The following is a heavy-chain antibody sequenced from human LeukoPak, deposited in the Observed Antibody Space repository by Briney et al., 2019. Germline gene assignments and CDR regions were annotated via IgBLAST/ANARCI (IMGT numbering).Heavy chain of an antibody. J-gene: IGHJ4*02. V-gene: IGHV1-2*02. CDR3: ARVNGYGDNSPFDY. CDR2: INPNSSGT. CDR1: GYTFTDYF. Sequence: GASVKVSCKASGYTFTDYFMHWVRQAPGQGLEWMGWINPNSSGTDYAQKFQGRVTMTRDTSISTAYMELSRLRSDDTAMYYCARVNGYGDNSPFDYWGQGTLVTVSS. D-gene: IGHD4-23*01.